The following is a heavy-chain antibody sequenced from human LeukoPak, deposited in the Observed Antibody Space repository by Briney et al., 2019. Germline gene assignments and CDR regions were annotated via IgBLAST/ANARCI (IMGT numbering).Heavy chain of an antibody. CDR2: INHSGST. CDR3: ARAVLGVRFLEWLPSRYYGMDV. D-gene: IGHD3-3*01. J-gene: IGHJ6*02. Sequence: SETLSLTCPVYGGSFSGYYWSWIRQPPGKGLEWIGEINHSGSTNYNPSLKSRVTISVDTSKNQFSLKLSSVTAAGTAVYYCARAVLGVRFLEWLPSRYYGMDVWGQGTTVTVSS. CDR1: GGSFSGYY. V-gene: IGHV4-34*01.